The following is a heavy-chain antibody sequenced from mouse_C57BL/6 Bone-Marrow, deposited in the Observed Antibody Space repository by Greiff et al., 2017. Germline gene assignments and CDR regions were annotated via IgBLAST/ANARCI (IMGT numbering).Heavy chain of an antibody. D-gene: IGHD2-1*01. Sequence: EVKLVESGAELVRPGASVKLSCTASGFNIKDDYMHWVKQRPEQGLEWIGWIDPENGDPEYASTFPGKAPITADPSSNTSYLQLSSLTSEDTAVYYCTTGLLTLDWGQGTTLTVSS. CDR3: TTGLLTLD. J-gene: IGHJ2*01. V-gene: IGHV14-4*01. CDR2: IDPENGDP. CDR1: GFNIKDDY.